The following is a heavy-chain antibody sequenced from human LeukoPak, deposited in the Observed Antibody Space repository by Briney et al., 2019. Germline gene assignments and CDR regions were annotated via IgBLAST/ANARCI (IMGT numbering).Heavy chain of an antibody. V-gene: IGHV3-33*06. CDR2: IWYDGSNK. CDR3: AKGVYSSPDYYMDV. D-gene: IGHD4-11*01. J-gene: IGHJ6*03. CDR1: GFTFSSYG. Sequence: GRSLRLSCAASGFTFSSYGMHWVRQAPGKGLEWVAAIWYDGSNKYYADSVKGRFTISRDNSKNTLYLQMNSLRAEDTAVYYCAKGVYSSPDYYMDVWGKGTTVTVSS.